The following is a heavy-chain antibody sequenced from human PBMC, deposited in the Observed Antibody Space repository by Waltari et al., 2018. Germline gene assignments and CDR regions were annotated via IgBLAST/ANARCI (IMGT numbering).Heavy chain of an antibody. D-gene: IGHD2-21*02. Sequence: EVQLVESGGGLVQRGGSLRLSCSGLGFTFTNHWMGWVGQAPGKGPEWVASIKQDGSEKYYGDSMKGRFTISRDNAKNSLSLQMDSLRAEDTAVYFCARGVTTVEYWGQGTLVTVSS. J-gene: IGHJ4*02. V-gene: IGHV3-7*04. CDR2: IKQDGSEK. CDR1: GFTFTNHW. CDR3: ARGVTTVEY.